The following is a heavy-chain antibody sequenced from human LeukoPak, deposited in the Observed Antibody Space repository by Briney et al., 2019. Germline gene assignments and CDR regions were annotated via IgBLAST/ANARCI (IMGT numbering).Heavy chain of an antibody. D-gene: IGHD4-17*01. J-gene: IGHJ4*02. V-gene: IGHV1-18*01. CDR3: ARTRATVTLYYFDY. CDR2: ISAYNGNT. CDR1: GYTFTSYG. Sequence: GDSVKVSCKASGYTFTSYGISWVRQAPGQGLEWMGLISAYNGNTSYAQKLQGRVTMTTDTSTSTAYMELRSLRSDDTAAYYCARTRATVTLYYFDYWGQGTLVTVSS.